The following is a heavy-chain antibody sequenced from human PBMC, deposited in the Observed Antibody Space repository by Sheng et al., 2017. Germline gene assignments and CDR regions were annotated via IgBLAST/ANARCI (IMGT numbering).Heavy chain of an antibody. CDR2: ISSSSTYT. D-gene: IGHD3-10*01. Sequence: QVQLVESGGALVKPGGSLRLSWAASGFIFSDYYIYWIRQAPGKGLEWLSYISSSSTYTNYADSVKGRFTISRDDDKKSLYLQMNSLRAEDTAVYYCARDLGIRGGSYYYMDVWGKGTTVTVSS. CDR3: ARDLGIRGGSYYYMDV. J-gene: IGHJ6*03. V-gene: IGHV3-11*05. CDR1: GFIFSDYY.